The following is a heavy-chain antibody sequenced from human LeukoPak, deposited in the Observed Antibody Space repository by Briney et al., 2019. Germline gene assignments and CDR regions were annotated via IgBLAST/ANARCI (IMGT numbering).Heavy chain of an antibody. CDR3: ARETSARGVSTH. V-gene: IGHV3-20*04. CDR2: INWKTGAT. Sequence: GGSLRLSCAASGFRFDDYGMSWVRQAPGKGLEWLSGINWKTGATGYSDSVKGRFTISKDNTKNALYLQMNSLRAEDTAFYYCARETSARGVSTHWGQGTLVTVSS. J-gene: IGHJ4*02. D-gene: IGHD3-10*01. CDR1: GFRFDDYG.